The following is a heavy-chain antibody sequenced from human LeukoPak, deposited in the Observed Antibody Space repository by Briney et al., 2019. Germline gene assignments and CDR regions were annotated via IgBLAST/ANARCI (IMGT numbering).Heavy chain of an antibody. CDR3: VRDLYSRSPYFDV. Sequence: GGSLRLSCAASGFTFASCAMYWVRQAPGRGLEWVASISYDGRDKYYVDSVKGRFFISKDSSMSTLYLDMNSLRPEDTALYYCVRDLYSRSPYFDVWGQGTLVTVSS. V-gene: IGHV3-30*03. D-gene: IGHD2-21*01. J-gene: IGHJ4*02. CDR2: ISYDGRDK. CDR1: GFTFASCA.